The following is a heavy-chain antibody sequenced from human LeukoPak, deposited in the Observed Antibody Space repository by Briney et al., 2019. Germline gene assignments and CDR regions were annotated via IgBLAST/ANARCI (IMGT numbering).Heavy chain of an antibody. J-gene: IGHJ4*02. CDR2: IKEDGSEK. Sequence: PGGSLRLSCVASGFTFSTYWMSWVRQAPGKGLEWVASIKEDGSEKYYVDSVKGRFTISRDNAKNSLYLQMNSLRAEDTAVYYCVRGGATFENWGQGTLVTVSS. CDR3: VRGGATFEN. CDR1: GFTFSTYW. D-gene: IGHD1-26*01. V-gene: IGHV3-7*05.